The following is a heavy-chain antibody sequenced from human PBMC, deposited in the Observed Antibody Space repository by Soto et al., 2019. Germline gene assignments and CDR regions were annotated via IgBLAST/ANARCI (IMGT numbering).Heavy chain of an antibody. CDR3: AREGFRWKDGMDV. CDR2: INSDGSST. J-gene: IGHJ6*02. V-gene: IGHV3-74*01. D-gene: IGHD1-1*01. Sequence: GGSLRLSCAASGFTFSSYWMHWVRQAPGKGLVWVSRINSDGSSTSHADSVKGRFTISRDNAKNTLYLQMNSLRAEDTAVYYCAREGFRWKDGMDVWGQGTTVTVSS. CDR1: GFTFSSYW.